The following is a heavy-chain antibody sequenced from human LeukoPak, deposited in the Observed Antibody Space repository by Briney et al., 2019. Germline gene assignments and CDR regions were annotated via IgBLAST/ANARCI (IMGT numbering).Heavy chain of an antibody. CDR1: GFTFSSYA. Sequence: GGSLRLSCAASGFTFSSYAMCWVRQAPGKGLDWVSAISGSGGSTYYADSVKGRFTISRDNSKNTLYLQMNSLRAEDTAVYYCAKEPGKVSFDYMDVWGKGTTVTVSS. CDR2: ISGSGGST. CDR3: AKEPGKVSFDYMDV. D-gene: IGHD3-10*01. J-gene: IGHJ6*03. V-gene: IGHV3-23*01.